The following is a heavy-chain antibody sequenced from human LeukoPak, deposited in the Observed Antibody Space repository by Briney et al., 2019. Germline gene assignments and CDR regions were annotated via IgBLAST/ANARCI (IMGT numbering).Heavy chain of an antibody. D-gene: IGHD6-13*01. Sequence: GRSLRLSCAASRFTFSSYGRHWVRQAPGKGLEWVAVISYDGTAKYYADSVKGRFTISRDNSNNTLYLHMNSLRTEDTALYYCAKDRTGYSSTWFGEWGQGTLVTVSS. CDR2: ISYDGTAK. CDR1: RFTFSSYG. J-gene: IGHJ4*02. CDR3: AKDRTGYSSTWFGE. V-gene: IGHV3-30*18.